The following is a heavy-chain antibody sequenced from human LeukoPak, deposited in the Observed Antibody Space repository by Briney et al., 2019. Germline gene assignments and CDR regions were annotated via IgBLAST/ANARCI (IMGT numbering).Heavy chain of an antibody. Sequence: SETLSLTCAVYGGSFSGYYWSWIRQPPGKGLEWIGEINHSGSTYYNPSLKSRVTISVDTSKNQFSLKLSSVTAADTAVYYCARGPRGVVGLQWGHGTKVTVSS. CDR2: INHSGST. CDR3: ARGPRGVVGLQ. D-gene: IGHD2-15*01. CDR1: GGSFSGYY. V-gene: IGHV4-34*01. J-gene: IGHJ3*01.